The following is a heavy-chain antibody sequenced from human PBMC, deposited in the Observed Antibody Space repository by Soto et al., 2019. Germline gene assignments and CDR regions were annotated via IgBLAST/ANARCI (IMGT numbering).Heavy chain of an antibody. V-gene: IGHV3-23*01. CDR1: GFTFSSFA. CDR2: VSGSGGGT. Sequence: GGSLRLSCAASGFTFSSFAMSWVRQAPGKGLEWVSAVSGSGGGTYYADSVKGRFTISRANSKNTLFLQMNTLRAEDTAVYYCAKHRSDFPPVAEFDSWGQGTLVTVSS. J-gene: IGHJ4*02. D-gene: IGHD3-3*01. CDR3: AKHRSDFPPVAEFDS.